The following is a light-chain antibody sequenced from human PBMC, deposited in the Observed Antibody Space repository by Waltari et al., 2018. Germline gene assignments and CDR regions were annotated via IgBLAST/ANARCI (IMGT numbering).Light chain of an antibody. CDR2: AAS. J-gene: IGKJ2*01. CDR3: QKYNSAPYT. CDR1: QSISNY. Sequence: DIHMTQSPSSRSISIGDRLPTTCRASQSISNYLAWYQQKPGRVPRPLIYAASTLQSGVPSRFSGSGSGTDFTLTISSLQPEDVATYYCQKYNSAPYTFGQGTKLEIK. V-gene: IGKV1-27*01.